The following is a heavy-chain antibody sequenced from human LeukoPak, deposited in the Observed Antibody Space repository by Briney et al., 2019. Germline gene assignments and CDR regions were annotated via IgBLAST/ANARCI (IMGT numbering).Heavy chain of an antibody. Sequence: SEILSLTCTVSGGSISSYYWTWIRQPPGKGLEWIGYISYSGSTNYNPSLKSRVTISVDTSKNQFSLKLSSVTAADTAVYYCARGPYDSSGYYPDYWGQGTLVTVSS. V-gene: IGHV4-59*01. CDR1: GGSISSYY. CDR2: ISYSGST. CDR3: ARGPYDSSGYYPDY. J-gene: IGHJ4*02. D-gene: IGHD3-22*01.